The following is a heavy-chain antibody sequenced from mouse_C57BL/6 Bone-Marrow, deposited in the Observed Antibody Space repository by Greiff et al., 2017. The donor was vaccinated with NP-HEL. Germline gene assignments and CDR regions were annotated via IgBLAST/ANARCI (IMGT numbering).Heavy chain of an antibody. V-gene: IGHV1-15*01. CDR2: IDPETGGT. J-gene: IGHJ4*01. Sequence: QVQLKQSGAELVRPGASVTLSCKASGYTFTDYEMHWVKQPPVHGLEWIGAIDPETGGTAYNQKFKGKAILTADKSSSTAYMELRSLTSEDSAVYYCTRGGTTREYYYAMDYWGQGTSVTVSS. CDR1: GYTFTDYE. D-gene: IGHD2-12*01. CDR3: TRGGTTREYYYAMDY.